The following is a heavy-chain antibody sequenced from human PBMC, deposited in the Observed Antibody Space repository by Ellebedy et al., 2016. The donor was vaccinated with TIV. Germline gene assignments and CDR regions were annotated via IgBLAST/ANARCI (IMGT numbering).Heavy chain of an antibody. Sequence: SETLSLXXNVSGGSIDRSSNYWGWIRQPPGKEFEWIGAISYSGYTFYNPSLESRVTISVDTSKNHFSLRLSSVTAADTAVYYCARLAIAVTNPQSDSWGQGTLVTVSS. V-gene: IGHV4-39*02. CDR3: ARLAIAVTNPQSDS. D-gene: IGHD2-2*03. CDR1: GGSIDRSSNY. CDR2: ISYSGYT. J-gene: IGHJ4*02.